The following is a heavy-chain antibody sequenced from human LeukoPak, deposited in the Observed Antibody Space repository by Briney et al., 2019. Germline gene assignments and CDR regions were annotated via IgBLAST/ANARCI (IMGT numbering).Heavy chain of an antibody. CDR2: ISSSGSTI. Sequence: GGSLRLSCAASGFTFSSYEMNWVRQAPGKGQEWVSYISSSGSTIYYADSVKGRFTISRDNAKNSLYLQMNSLRAEDTAVYYSAELGITMIGGVWGKGTTVTVSS. J-gene: IGHJ6*04. V-gene: IGHV3-48*03. CDR1: GFTFSSYE. CDR3: AELGITMIGGV. D-gene: IGHD3-10*02.